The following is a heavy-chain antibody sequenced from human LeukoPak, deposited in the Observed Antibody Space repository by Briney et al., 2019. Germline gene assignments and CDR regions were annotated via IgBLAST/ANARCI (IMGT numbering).Heavy chain of an antibody. CDR1: GYTFTSYG. CDR3: ARATAGNDYSGYDFDY. Sequence: ASVKVSCKASGYTFTSYGISWVRQAPGQGLEWMGWISAYNGNTNYAQKLQGRVTMTTDTSTSTAYMELSSLRSEDTAVYYCARATAGNDYSGYDFDYWGQGTLVTVSS. J-gene: IGHJ4*02. D-gene: IGHD5-12*01. V-gene: IGHV1-18*01. CDR2: ISAYNGNT.